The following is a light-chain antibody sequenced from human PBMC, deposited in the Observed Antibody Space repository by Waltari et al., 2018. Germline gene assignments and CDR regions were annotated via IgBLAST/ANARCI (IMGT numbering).Light chain of an antibody. Sequence: DIQMTQSPSSLSAFVGDRVTINCRASQIISNYLNWYQQKPGKAPKLLIYAASSLQSGVPPGFSGSGSGTDVSLTISSLQPEDFGTYYCQQSYNNPLTFGGGTRVEIK. CDR2: AAS. CDR3: QQSYNNPLT. J-gene: IGKJ4*01. CDR1: QIISNY. V-gene: IGKV1-39*01.